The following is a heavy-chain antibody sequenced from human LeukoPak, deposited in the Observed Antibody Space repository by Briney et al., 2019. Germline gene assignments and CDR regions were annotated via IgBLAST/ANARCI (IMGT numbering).Heavy chain of an antibody. J-gene: IGHJ4*02. CDR1: GGSISSGAYY. D-gene: IGHD3-10*01. CDR3: ARQTMIRGVIGNPIES. CDR2: IYYSGST. Sequence: MTSETLSLTCTVSGGSISSGAYYWGWIRQPPWKGLEWLGSIYYSGSTYYTPSLKSRVTMFVDTSKNHFSLKLSSVTAADTAVYYCARQTMIRGVIGNPIESWGQGTLVTVSS. V-gene: IGHV4-39*01.